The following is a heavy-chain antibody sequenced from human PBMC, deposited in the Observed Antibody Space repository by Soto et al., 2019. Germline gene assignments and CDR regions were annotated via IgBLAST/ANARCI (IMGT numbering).Heavy chain of an antibody. D-gene: IGHD2-15*01. J-gene: IGHJ5*02. Sequence: SETLSLTCTVSGYSISSGYHWAWIRQPPGKGLEWLGSVHYSGNTYYNPSLKSRLTISVDKSKNQFSLNLISVTAADTAVYYCARQDRGVAECRWFDPWGQVTLVTVYS. CDR1: GYSISSGYH. CDR3: ARQDRGVAECRWFDP. V-gene: IGHV4-38-2*02. CDR2: VHYSGNT.